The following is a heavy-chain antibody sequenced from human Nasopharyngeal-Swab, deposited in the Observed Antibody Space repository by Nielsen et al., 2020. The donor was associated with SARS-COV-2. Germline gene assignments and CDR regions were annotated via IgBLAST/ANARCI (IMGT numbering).Heavy chain of an antibody. Sequence: GESLKISCAASGFTFSDYYMSWIRQAPGKGLEWVSYISSSSSTIYNADSVKGRFTISRDNAKNSLYLQMNSLRDEDTAVYYCARDRYWNDGAFDIWGQGTMVTVSS. V-gene: IGHV3-11*04. J-gene: IGHJ3*02. CDR2: ISSSSSTI. CDR3: ARDRYWNDGAFDI. CDR1: GFTFSDYY. D-gene: IGHD1-1*01.